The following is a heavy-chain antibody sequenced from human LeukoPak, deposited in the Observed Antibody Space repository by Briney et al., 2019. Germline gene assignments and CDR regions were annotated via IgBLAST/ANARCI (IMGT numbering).Heavy chain of an antibody. Sequence: GGSLRLSCAASGFTFRSYSMTWVRQAPGKGLEWVSSISSTSTYIYYADSVKGRFTVSKDNTQNSLYLEMNSLRAEDTAIYYCAKDAGLSSKIEGLFDYWGRGALVIVSS. J-gene: IGHJ4*02. V-gene: IGHV3-21*06. CDR3: AKDAGLSSKIEGLFDY. CDR2: ISSTSTYI. D-gene: IGHD6-6*01. CDR1: GFTFRSYS.